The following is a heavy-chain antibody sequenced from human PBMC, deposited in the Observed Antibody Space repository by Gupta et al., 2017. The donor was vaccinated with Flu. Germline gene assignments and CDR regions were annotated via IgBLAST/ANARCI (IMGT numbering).Heavy chain of an antibody. Sequence: SCAASGFTFSSYDMHWVRQATGKGLEWVSAIGTAGDTYYPGSVKGRFTISRENAKNSLYLQMNSLRAGDTAVYYCARGGYGDYFDYWGQGTLVTVSS. CDR2: IGTAGDT. V-gene: IGHV3-13*01. D-gene: IGHD4-17*01. CDR3: ARGGYGDYFDY. CDR1: GFTFSSYD. J-gene: IGHJ4*02.